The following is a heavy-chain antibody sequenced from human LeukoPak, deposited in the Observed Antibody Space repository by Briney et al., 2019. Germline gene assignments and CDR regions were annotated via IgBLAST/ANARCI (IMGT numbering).Heavy chain of an antibody. D-gene: IGHD2-2*01. CDR1: GYTFTSYD. J-gene: IGHJ6*03. V-gene: IGHV1-8*03. CDR2: MNPNSGNT. CDR3: ARVSCSSTSCHPDMDV. Sequence: ASVKVSCKASGYTFTSYDINWVRQATGQGLEWMGWMNPNSGNTGYAQKFQGRVTITRNTSISTAYMELSSLRSEDTAVYYCARVSCSSTSCHPDMDVWGKGTTVTVSS.